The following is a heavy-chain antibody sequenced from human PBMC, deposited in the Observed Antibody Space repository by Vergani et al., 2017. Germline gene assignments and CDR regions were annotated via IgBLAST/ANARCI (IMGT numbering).Heavy chain of an antibody. Sequence: QVPLVQSGSELKKPGASVKVSCKASGYTFTSYAMNWVRQAPGQGLEWMGWINTNTGNPTYAQGYTGRFIFSLDTSVSTAYLQISRLKAEDTAVYYSARIDGSGYYNGGWFDPWSQGSLVTVSS. D-gene: IGHD3-22*01. V-gene: IGHV7-4-1*02. CDR1: GYTFTSYA. CDR2: INTNTGNP. CDR3: ARIDGSGYYNGGWFDP. J-gene: IGHJ5*02.